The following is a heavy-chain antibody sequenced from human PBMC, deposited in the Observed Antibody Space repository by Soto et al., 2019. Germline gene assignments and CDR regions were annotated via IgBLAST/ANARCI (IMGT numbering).Heavy chain of an antibody. D-gene: IGHD5-12*01. J-gene: IGHJ6*02. V-gene: IGHV5-51*01. Sequence: PGESLKISCKGSGYSFTSYWIGWVRQMPGKGLEWMGIIYPGDSDTRYSPSFQGQVTISADKSISTAYLQWSSLKASDTAIYYCARRGYSGYELYGMDVWGQGTLVTVSS. CDR1: GYSFTSYW. CDR3: ARRGYSGYELYGMDV. CDR2: IYPGDSDT.